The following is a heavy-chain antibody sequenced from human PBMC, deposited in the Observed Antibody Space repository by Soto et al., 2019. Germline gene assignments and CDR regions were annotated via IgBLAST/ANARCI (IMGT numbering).Heavy chain of an antibody. Sequence: PGGSLRLSCAASGFNFDGYAMHWVRQAPGRGLEWVSGISWNSGSIAYADSVKGRFTISRDNAKNSLFLQMNSLRAEDTALYFCAKDLTFTIFEDGMHVWGQGTTVTISS. V-gene: IGHV3-9*01. D-gene: IGHD3-3*01. CDR1: GFNFDGYA. J-gene: IGHJ6*02. CDR2: ISWNSGSI. CDR3: AKDLTFTIFEDGMHV.